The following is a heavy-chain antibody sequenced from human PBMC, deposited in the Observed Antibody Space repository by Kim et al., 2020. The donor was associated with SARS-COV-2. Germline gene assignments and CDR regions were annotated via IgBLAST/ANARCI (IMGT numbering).Heavy chain of an antibody. CDR1: GYIFTNYG. J-gene: IGHJ6*02. V-gene: IGHV1-18*01. CDR2: ISPYTGNT. D-gene: IGHD2-15*01. Sequence: ASVKVSCKASGYIFTNYGISWMRQAPGKGLQWLGWISPYTGNTNYGRKVRGRLTMTTDRSTRTAYMELRNLISDDTAVYYCARALRCSGAGCFSYYYHAMDVGGQGTPVTVPS. CDR3: ARALRCSGAGCFSYYYHAMDV.